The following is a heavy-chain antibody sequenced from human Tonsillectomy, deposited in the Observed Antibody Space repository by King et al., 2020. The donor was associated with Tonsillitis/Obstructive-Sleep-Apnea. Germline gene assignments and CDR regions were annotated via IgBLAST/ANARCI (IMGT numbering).Heavy chain of an antibody. CDR1: GGSISSGGYY. V-gene: IGHV4-31*03. CDR2: IYDSGNT. Sequence: VQLQESGPGLVKPSQTLSLTCTVSGGSISSGGYYWSWIRQHPGKGLEWIGYIYDSGNTYYNPSLKSRVTISVDTSKIQFSLKLSSVTAADTAVYYCASEVTTGAFDYWGQGTLVTVSS. J-gene: IGHJ4*02. D-gene: IGHD4-17*01. CDR3: ASEVTTGAFDY.